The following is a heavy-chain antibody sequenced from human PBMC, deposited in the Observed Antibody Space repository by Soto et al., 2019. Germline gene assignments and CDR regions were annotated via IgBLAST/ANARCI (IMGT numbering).Heavy chain of an antibody. Sequence: PSETLSLTCTVSGGAIRSDYWSWIRQPPGKGLEWIGYIYYSGSTNYNPSLKSRVTISVDTSKNQFSLKLSSVTAADTAVYYCARIPYDFWSGYFEGFYYYYGMDVWGQGTTVTVSS. CDR1: GGAIRSDY. D-gene: IGHD3-3*01. J-gene: IGHJ6*02. CDR2: IYYSGST. V-gene: IGHV4-59*01. CDR3: ARIPYDFWSGYFEGFYYYYGMDV.